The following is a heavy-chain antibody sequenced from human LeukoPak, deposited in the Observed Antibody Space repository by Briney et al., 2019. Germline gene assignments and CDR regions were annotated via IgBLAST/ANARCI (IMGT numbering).Heavy chain of an antibody. J-gene: IGHJ5*02. CDR3: ATSLPYGYYDSGGSNWFDP. CDR1: GCTFSRSA. D-gene: IGHD3-22*01. CDR2: IIPIFGPA. Sequence: SVKVSCKASGCTFSRSAISWVRQAPGQGLEWMGGIIPIFGPADYAQKFQGRVTITADESTSTAYSELSSLRSEDTAVYYCATSLPYGYYDSGGSNWFDPWGQGTLVTVSS. V-gene: IGHV1-69*01.